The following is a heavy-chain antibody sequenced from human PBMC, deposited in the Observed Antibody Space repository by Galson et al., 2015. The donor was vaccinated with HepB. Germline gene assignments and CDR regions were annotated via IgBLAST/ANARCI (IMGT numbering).Heavy chain of an antibody. V-gene: IGHV3-48*01. CDR2: ISSSSTTI. J-gene: IGHJ4*02. CDR3: ARGTGYSYGPFDY. Sequence: SLRLSCAASTFIFSTYSMDWVRQAPGKGLEWVSYISSSSTTIYYADSVKGRFTISRDNAKNFLYLQMNSLRAEDTAVYYCARGTGYSYGPFDYWGQGSLVSVSS. CDR1: TFIFSTYS. D-gene: IGHD5-18*01.